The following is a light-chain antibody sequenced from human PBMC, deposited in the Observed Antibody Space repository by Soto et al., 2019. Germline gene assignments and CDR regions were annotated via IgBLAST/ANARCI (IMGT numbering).Light chain of an antibody. CDR2: GAS. CDR1: QSVSSSS. Sequence: EIVLTQSPGTLSLSPGERVTLSCRASQSVSSSSLAWYQQRPGQAPRLLISGASSRATGIPDRFSGSGSGTDFTLTISRLEPEDFAVYYCQQYGNSPLTFGGGTQVEIK. V-gene: IGKV3-20*01. CDR3: QQYGNSPLT. J-gene: IGKJ4*01.